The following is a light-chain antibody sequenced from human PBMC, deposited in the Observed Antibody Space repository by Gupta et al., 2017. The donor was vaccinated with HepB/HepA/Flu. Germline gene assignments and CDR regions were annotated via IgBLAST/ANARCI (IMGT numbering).Light chain of an antibody. J-gene: IGLJ2*01. CDR2: GNY. CDR1: NSNMATNY. Sequence: QSALTQPPSVSAAPGQRVPTSRFKSNSNMATNYISWYQQLPGTAPKLLIYGNYKRPSGIPDRFSGSKSGTSGTLAITRFQTGDEADYYCATGDSSLSVIFGGGTKLTVL. CDR3: ATGDSSLSVI. V-gene: IGLV1-51*01.